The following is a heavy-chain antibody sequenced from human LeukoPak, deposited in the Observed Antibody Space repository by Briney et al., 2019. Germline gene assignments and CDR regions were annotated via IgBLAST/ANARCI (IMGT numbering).Heavy chain of an antibody. J-gene: IGHJ4*02. Sequence: GGSLRLSCAASGFTFSSYAMSWVRQAPGKGLEWVSAISGSGGSTYYADSVKGQFTISRDNSKNTLYLHMNSLRAEDTAVYYCAKTHLGYKAAADYWGQGTLVTVSS. V-gene: IGHV3-23*01. CDR1: GFTFSSYA. CDR2: ISGSGGST. CDR3: AKTHLGYKAAADY. D-gene: IGHD6-13*01.